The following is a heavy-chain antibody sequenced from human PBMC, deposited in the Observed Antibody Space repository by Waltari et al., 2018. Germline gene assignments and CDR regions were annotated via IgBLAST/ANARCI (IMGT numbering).Heavy chain of an antibody. J-gene: IGHJ5*02. CDR3: ARAAYYYDSSGTAWFDP. Sequence: QVQLQESGPGLVKPSQTLSLTRTVSVGSISSGDYYWSWIRQPPGKGLEWIGYIYYSGSTYYNPSLKSRVTISVDTSKNQFSLKLSSVTAADTAVYYCARAAYYYDSSGTAWFDPWGQGTLVTVSS. V-gene: IGHV4-30-4*08. CDR2: IYYSGST. CDR1: VGSISSGDYY. D-gene: IGHD3-22*01.